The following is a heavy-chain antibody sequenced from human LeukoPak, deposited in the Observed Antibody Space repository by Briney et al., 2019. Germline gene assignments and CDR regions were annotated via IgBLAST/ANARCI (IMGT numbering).Heavy chain of an antibody. CDR2: IRRSGGST. CDR3: AKDGRTKTSVTTLYLDL. J-gene: IGHJ2*01. Sequence: GGSLRLSSAASGFTFSSYAMSWVRQAPGKGLEWVSAIRRSGGSTYYADSVKGRFTNSRDNSKNTLYLQMNSLIAEDTAVYYCAKDGRTKTSVTTLYLDLRGRGTLVTVSS. V-gene: IGHV3-23*01. D-gene: IGHD4-11*01. CDR1: GFTFSSYA.